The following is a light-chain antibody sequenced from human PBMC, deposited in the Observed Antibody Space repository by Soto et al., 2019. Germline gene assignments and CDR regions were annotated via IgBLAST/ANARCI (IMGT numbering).Light chain of an antibody. CDR3: QQYDSSLYT. CDR2: GAS. Sequence: EIVLTQSPGPLSLSPGERATLSCRASQSVSSTYLAWYQQKPGQAPRLLIYGASSRATGIPDRFSGSGSGTDFTLTISRLEPEDFAVYFCQQYDSSLYTFGQGTKLEIK. V-gene: IGKV3-20*01. J-gene: IGKJ2*01. CDR1: QSVSSTY.